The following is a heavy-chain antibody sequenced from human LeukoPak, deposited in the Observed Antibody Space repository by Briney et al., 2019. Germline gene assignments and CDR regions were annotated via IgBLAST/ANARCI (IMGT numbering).Heavy chain of an antibody. CDR1: GFTFSSYA. CDR2: ITSDGGRT. CDR3: ARSRGLDVHYYYYMDV. V-gene: IGHV3-64*01. J-gene: IGHJ6*03. D-gene: IGHD3-10*01. Sequence: GRSLRLSCAASGFTFSSYAVHWVRQAPGKGLEYVSAITSDGGRTDYANSVKGRFTISRDNSKNTLYLQMGSLRAEDMAVYYCARSRGLDVHYYYYMDVWGKGTTV.